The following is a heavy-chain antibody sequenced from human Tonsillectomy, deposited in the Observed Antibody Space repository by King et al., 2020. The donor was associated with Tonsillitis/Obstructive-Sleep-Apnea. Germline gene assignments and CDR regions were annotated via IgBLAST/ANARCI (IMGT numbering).Heavy chain of an antibody. CDR2: ISGSGGST. J-gene: IGHJ4*02. V-gene: IGHV3-23*04. CDR3: AKSRWLQYPGED. D-gene: IGHD5-24*01. CDR1: GFTFSNYA. Sequence: VQLVESGGGLVQPGGSLRLSCAASGFTFSNYAMSWVRQAPGKGLEWVSAISGSGGSTYYADYVRGRFTISRDNSKNTLYLQMNSLRAEDTAVYYCAKSRWLQYPGEDWGQGTLVTVSS.